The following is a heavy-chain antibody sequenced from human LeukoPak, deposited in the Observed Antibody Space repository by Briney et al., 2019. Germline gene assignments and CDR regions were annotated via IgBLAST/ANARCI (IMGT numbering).Heavy chain of an antibody. Sequence: GGSLRLSCAASGLTFSSYWMSWVRQAPGKGLEWVANIKQDGSEKHYVDSVKGRFTISRDNAKNSLYLQMNSLRAEDTAVYYCARVQSGSYYYYYYSYGMDVWGQGTTVTVSS. CDR3: ARVQSGSYYYYYYSYGMDV. V-gene: IGHV3-7*01. CDR2: IKQDGSEK. D-gene: IGHD1-26*01. J-gene: IGHJ6*02. CDR1: GLTFSSYW.